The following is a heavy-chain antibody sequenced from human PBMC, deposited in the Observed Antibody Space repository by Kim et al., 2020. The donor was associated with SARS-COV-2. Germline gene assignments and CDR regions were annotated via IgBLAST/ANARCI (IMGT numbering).Heavy chain of an antibody. D-gene: IGHD3-22*01. V-gene: IGHV3-48*04. J-gene: IGHJ3*02. CDR3: ARDDYYDSSGYYMGAFDI. CDR1: GFTFSSYS. Sequence: GGSLRLSCAASGFTFSSYSMNWVRQAPGKGLEWVSYISSSSSTIYYADSVKGRFTISRDNAKNSLYLQMNSLRAEDTAVYYCARDDYYDSSGYYMGAFDIWGQGTMVIVSS. CDR2: ISSSSSTI.